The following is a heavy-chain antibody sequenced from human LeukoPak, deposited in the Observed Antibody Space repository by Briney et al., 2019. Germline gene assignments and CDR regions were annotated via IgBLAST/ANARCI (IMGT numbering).Heavy chain of an antibody. CDR2: IYSSGST. CDR3: ARFSGYSSGWRTDDY. D-gene: IGHD6-19*01. Sequence: PSETLSLTCTVSGASVSGSPYYWGWIRQPPGKGLEWIGSIYSSGSTYYNPSLKTRVTISVDTSKNQFSLKLSSVTAADTAVYYCARFSGYSSGWRTDDYWGQGTLVTVSS. CDR1: GASVSGSPYY. J-gene: IGHJ4*02. V-gene: IGHV4-39*07.